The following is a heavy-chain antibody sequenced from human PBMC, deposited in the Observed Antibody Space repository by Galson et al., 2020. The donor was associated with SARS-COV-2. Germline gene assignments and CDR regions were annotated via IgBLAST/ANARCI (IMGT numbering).Heavy chain of an antibody. J-gene: IGHJ2*01. CDR3: ARRALVGAASWSFDF. D-gene: IGHD1-26*01. CDR1: GYSISSGYY. CDR2: IYHSGST. V-gene: IGHV4-38-2*01. Sequence: SETLSLTCAVSGYSISSGYYWGWIRQPPGKGLEWIGNIYHSGSTFYNPSLKSRVILSVDTSKNQFSLKLTSVTAADTAVYYCARRALVGAASWSFDFWGRGTLATVSS.